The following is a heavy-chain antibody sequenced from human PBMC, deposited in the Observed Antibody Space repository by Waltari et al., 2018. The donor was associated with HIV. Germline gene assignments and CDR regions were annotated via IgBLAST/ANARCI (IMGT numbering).Heavy chain of an antibody. V-gene: IGHV3-21*01. D-gene: IGHD5-12*01. Sequence: DVRLVESGGGLVKPGGSLGLSCAASGFPFGSYIMTWVRQAPGKGLEWVASIASSSPTYIYYADSVRGRFTISRDNAKNSLYLQMNNLRAEDTAVYYCAGEMATVYVDYWGQGTLVTVSS. CDR3: AGEMATVYVDY. CDR1: GFPFGSYI. CDR2: IASSSPTYI. J-gene: IGHJ4*02.